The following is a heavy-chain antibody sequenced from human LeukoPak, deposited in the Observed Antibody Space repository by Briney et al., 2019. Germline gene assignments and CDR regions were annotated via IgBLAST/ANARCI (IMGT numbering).Heavy chain of an antibody. CDR2: IRSKAYGETT. D-gene: IGHD1-20*01. V-gene: IGHV3-49*04. J-gene: IGHJ4*02. CDR3: TRDIGPVTGTTWYFDS. Sequence: GGSLRLSCTASGFNFGDYAMSWVRQAPGKGLEWVGFIRSKAYGETTEYAASVRGRFATSRDDSKSIAYLQMNSLQTEDTAVYYCTRDIGPVTGTTWYFDSWGQGTLVTVSS. CDR1: GFNFGDYA.